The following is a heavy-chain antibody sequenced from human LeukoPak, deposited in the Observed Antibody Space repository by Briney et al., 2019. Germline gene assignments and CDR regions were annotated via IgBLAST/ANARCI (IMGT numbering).Heavy chain of an antibody. J-gene: IGHJ4*02. CDR3: AREGGYDSSGYYYGSLVY. Sequence: GASVKVSCKASGYTFTSYGISWVRQAPGQGLEWMGWISAYNGNTNYAQKLQGRVTMTTDTSTSTAYMELSRLRSDDTAVYYCAREGGYDSSGYYYGSLVYWGQGTLVTVSS. V-gene: IGHV1-18*01. D-gene: IGHD3-22*01. CDR1: GYTFTSYG. CDR2: ISAYNGNT.